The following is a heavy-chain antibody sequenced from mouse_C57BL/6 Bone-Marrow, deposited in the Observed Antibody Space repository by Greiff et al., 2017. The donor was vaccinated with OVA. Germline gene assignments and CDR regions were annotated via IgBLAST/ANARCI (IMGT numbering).Heavy chain of an antibody. CDR2: IWSGGST. CDR3: ARAYDGYLYWYFDV. Sequence: VQLVESGPGLVQPSQSLSITCTVSGFSLTSYGVHWVRQSPGKGLEWLGVIWSGGSTDYNAAFISRLSISKDNSKSQVFFKMNSLQADDTAIYYCARAYDGYLYWYFDVWGTGTTVTVSS. CDR1: GFSLTSYG. V-gene: IGHV2-2*01. J-gene: IGHJ1*03. D-gene: IGHD2-3*01.